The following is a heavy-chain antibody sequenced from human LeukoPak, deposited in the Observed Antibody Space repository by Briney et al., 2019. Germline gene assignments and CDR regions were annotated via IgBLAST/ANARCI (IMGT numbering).Heavy chain of an antibody. CDR2: ISYDGSNK. Sequence: GGSLRLSCAASGFTFSSYAMHWVRQAPGKGLEWVAVISYDGSNKYYADSVKGRFTISRDNSKNTLYLQMNSLRAEDTAVYYCAKDLYYYDSSGYPEADHDYWGQGTLVTVSS. CDR1: GFTFSSYA. CDR3: AKDLYYYDSSGYPEADHDY. D-gene: IGHD3-22*01. J-gene: IGHJ4*02. V-gene: IGHV3-30*04.